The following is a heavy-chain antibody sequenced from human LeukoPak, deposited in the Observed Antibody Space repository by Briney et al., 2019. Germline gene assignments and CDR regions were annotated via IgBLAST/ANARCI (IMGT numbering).Heavy chain of an antibody. D-gene: IGHD1-1*01. J-gene: IGHJ4*02. Sequence: GASVTLSFKASGYTFTGYYMHWVRQAPGPGLERMGWSNPNSGGINYAQKFQGRVTMTRDTSISTAYMELSRLTSDDAAVYYCARGMTKTDDFWGQGTLVTVSS. CDR1: GYTFTGYY. V-gene: IGHV1-2*02. CDR2: SNPNSGGI. CDR3: ARGMTKTDDF.